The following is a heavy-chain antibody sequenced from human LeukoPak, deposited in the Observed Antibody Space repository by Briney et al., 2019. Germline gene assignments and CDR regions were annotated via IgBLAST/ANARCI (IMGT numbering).Heavy chain of an antibody. D-gene: IGHD7-27*01. Sequence: SETLSLTCTVSGDSINSNNYYCGWIRQPPGKGLEWIGSIYYSGTTYYNSSLKSRVTISVDTSRTRFSLKLNSVTAADTAVYYCARRSLGITPFDYWGQGTLVTVSS. CDR3: ARRSLGITPFDY. CDR1: GDSINSNNYY. CDR2: IYYSGTT. J-gene: IGHJ4*02. V-gene: IGHV4-39*01.